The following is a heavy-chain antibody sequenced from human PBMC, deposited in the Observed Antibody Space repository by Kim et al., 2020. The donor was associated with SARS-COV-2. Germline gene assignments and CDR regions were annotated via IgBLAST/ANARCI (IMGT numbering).Heavy chain of an antibody. CDR2: ISSSSSYI. CDR1: GFTFSSYS. V-gene: IGHV3-21*01. J-gene: IGHJ4*02. D-gene: IGHD2-2*01. CDR3: ARDGASVPAAMRIPGPLHY. Sequence: GGSLRLSCAASGFTFSSYSMNWVRQAPGKGLEWVSSISSSSSYIYYADSVKGRFTISRDNAKNSLYLQMNSLRAEDTAVYYCARDGASVPAAMRIPGPLHYWGQGTLVTVSS.